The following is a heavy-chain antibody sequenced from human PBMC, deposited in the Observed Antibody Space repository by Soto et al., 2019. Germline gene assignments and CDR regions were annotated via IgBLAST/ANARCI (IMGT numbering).Heavy chain of an antibody. Sequence: QVQLQESGPGLVKPSETLSLTCTVSGGSISSYYWSWIRQPPGKGLEWIGYIYYSGSTNYNPSLKSRVTISVDTSKNQFSLKLSSVTAADTAVYYCARHVPYSSSPPGYYYYYMDVWGKGTTVTVSS. J-gene: IGHJ6*03. V-gene: IGHV4-59*08. CDR2: IYYSGST. CDR1: GGSISSYY. CDR3: ARHVPYSSSPPGYYYYYMDV. D-gene: IGHD6-6*01.